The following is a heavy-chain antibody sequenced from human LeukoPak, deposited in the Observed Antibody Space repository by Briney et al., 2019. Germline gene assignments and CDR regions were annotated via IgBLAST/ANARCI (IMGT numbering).Heavy chain of an antibody. CDR3: ARVPRRIDAFDI. Sequence: SETLSLTCTVSGGSISSYYWSWIRQPPGKGLEWIGYIYYSGSTNYNPSLKSRVTISVDTSKNQFSLKLSSVTAADTAVYYCARVPRRIDAFDIWGQGTVVTVSS. CDR1: GGSISSYY. J-gene: IGHJ3*02. D-gene: IGHD2-15*01. V-gene: IGHV4-59*01. CDR2: IYYSGST.